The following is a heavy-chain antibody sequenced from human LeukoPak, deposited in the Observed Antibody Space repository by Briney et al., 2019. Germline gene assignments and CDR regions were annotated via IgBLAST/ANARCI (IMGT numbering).Heavy chain of an antibody. D-gene: IGHD4-11*01. J-gene: IGHJ5*02. CDR2: IHYSGST. CDR1: GGSFSGYY. CDR3: ARSSTTVIEYWFDP. V-gene: IGHV4-59*01. Sequence: SETLSLTCAVYGGSFSGYYWSWIRQPPGKGVEWIGNIHYSGSTNYNPSLKSRVTISVDTSKNQFSLKLSSVTAADTAVYYCARSSTTVIEYWFDPWGQGTLVTVSS.